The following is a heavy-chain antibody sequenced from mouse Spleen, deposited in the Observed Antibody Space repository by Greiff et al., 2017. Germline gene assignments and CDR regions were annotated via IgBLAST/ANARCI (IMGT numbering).Heavy chain of an antibody. CDR1: GYAFSSYW. J-gene: IGHJ2*01. CDR2: IYPGDGDT. D-gene: IGHD2-1*01. CDR3: ASPLYGNYVRSPDY. V-gene: IGHV1-80*01. Sequence: QVQLQQSGAELVKPGASVKISCKASGYAFSSYWMNWVKQRPGKGLEWIGQIYPGDGDTNYNGKFKGKATLTADKSSSTAYMQLSSLTSEDSAVYFCASPLYGNYVRSPDYWGQGTTLTVSS.